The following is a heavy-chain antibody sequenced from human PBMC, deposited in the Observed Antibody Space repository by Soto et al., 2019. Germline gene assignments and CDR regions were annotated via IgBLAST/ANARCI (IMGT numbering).Heavy chain of an antibody. CDR1: GGTFSTSS. J-gene: IGHJ4*02. V-gene: IGHV1-69*01. CDR2: IIPIFTRT. Sequence: QLQLVQSGTEVKEPGSSVKVSCKASGGTFSTSSFVWVRQGPGQGLEWMGGIIPIFTRTNFAQKFQGRVTFSADESTRTTYMELRSLTSEDTAIYYCARDVERSTAGDSWGQGTLVTVSS. CDR3: ARDVERSTAGDS. D-gene: IGHD3-3*01.